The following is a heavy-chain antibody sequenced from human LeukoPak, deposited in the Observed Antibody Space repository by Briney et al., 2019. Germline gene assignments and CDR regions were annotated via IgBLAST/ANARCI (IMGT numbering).Heavy chain of an antibody. J-gene: IGHJ6*03. V-gene: IGHV3-48*03. CDR1: GFTFSSYE. CDR2: ISSSGSTI. D-gene: IGHD7-27*01. CDR3: ARNWGSIPGYMDV. Sequence: PGGSLRLSCAASGFTFSSYEMNWVRQAPGKGLEWVSYISSSGSTIYYADSVKGRFTISRDNAKNSLYLQMNSLRAEDTAVYYCARNWGSIPGYMDVWGKGTTVTVSS.